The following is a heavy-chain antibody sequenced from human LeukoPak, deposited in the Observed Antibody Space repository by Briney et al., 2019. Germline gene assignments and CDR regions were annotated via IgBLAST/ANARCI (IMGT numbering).Heavy chain of an antibody. J-gene: IGHJ4*02. CDR2: SNEDGTIT. Sequence: GGSLRLSCAASGFSFNTYWMHWVRQVPGKGLVWVSRSNEDGTITNYADSVKGRFTISRDKNTLFLQMNSPRVEDTAIYYCARDLGGRAGYWGQGSLVTVSS. V-gene: IGHV3-74*01. CDR3: ARDLGGRAGY. CDR1: GFSFNTYW. D-gene: IGHD1-26*01.